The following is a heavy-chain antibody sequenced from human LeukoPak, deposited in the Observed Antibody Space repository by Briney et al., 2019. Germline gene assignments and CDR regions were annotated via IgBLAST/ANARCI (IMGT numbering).Heavy chain of an antibody. J-gene: IGHJ4*02. V-gene: IGHV4-39*01. Sequence: SETLSLTCTVSGGSISSSSYYWGWIRQPPGKGLEWIGSIYYSGSTYYNPSLKSRVTISVDTSKNQFSLKLSSVTAADTAVYHCVEYGSGSSDYWGQGTLVTVSS. CDR2: IYYSGST. CDR3: VEYGSGSSDY. CDR1: GGSISSSSYY. D-gene: IGHD3-10*01.